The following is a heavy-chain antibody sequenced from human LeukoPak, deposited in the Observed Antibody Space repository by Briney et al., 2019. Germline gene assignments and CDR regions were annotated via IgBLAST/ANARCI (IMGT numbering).Heavy chain of an antibody. CDR2: ISGSGGST. CDR3: AKEYCSSTSCYGGGFDY. J-gene: IGHJ4*02. V-gene: IGHV3-23*01. CDR1: GFTFSSYA. D-gene: IGHD2-2*01. Sequence: PGGSLRLSCAASGFTFSSYAMSWVRQAPGKGLEWVSAISGSGGSTYYADSVKGRFTISRDNSKNTLYLQMDSLRAEDTAVYYCAKEYCSSTSCYGGGFDYWGQGTLVTVSS.